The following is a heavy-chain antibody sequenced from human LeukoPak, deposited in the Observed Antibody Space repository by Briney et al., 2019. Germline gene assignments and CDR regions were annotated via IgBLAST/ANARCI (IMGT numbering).Heavy chain of an antibody. J-gene: IGHJ4*02. Sequence: SETLSLTCTVSGGSISSYYWSWIRQPPGKGLEWIGYIYYSGSTNYNPSLKSRVTISVDTSKNQFPLKLSSVTAADTAVYYCARVGFGELLSPFDYWGQGTLVTVSS. CDR1: GGSISSYY. V-gene: IGHV4-59*01. CDR2: IYYSGST. D-gene: IGHD3-10*01. CDR3: ARVGFGELLSPFDY.